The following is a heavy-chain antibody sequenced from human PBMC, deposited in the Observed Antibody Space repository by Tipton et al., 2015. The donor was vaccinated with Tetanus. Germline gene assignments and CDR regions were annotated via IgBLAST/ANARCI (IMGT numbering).Heavy chain of an antibody. J-gene: IGHJ3*01. D-gene: IGHD1-1*01. V-gene: IGHV4-61*02. CDR3: ARLTTPFNTFDL. CDR1: GGSISSSSYY. CDR2: IYTSGST. Sequence: TLSLTCTVSGGSISSSSYYWSWIRQPAGKGLEWIGRIYTSGSTNYNPSLKSRVTMSVDTSKNQFSLKLSSVTAADTAVYYCARLTTPFNTFDLWGQGRLVTVSS.